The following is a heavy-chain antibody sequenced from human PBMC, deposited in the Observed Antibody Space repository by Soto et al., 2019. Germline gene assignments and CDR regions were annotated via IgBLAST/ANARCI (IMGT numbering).Heavy chain of an antibody. V-gene: IGHV1-18*01. CDR2: ISAYNGNT. Sequence: GASVKVSCKASGYTFTNYGFSWVQQAPGQGLEWMGWISAYNGNTNYAQKLQGRVTMTTDTTTSTAYMELRSLRSDDTAVYYCARKSGSLLWFGELSPGWFDPWGQGTLVTVSS. CDR3: ARKSGSLLWFGELSPGWFDP. CDR1: GYTFTNYG. D-gene: IGHD3-10*01. J-gene: IGHJ5*02.